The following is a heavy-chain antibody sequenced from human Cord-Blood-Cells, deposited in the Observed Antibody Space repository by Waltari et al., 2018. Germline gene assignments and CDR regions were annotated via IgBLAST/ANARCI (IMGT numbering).Heavy chain of an antibody. Sequence: QVQLVESGGGVVQPGGSLRLSCAASGFTSRSYGLPWVRQAPGKGLEWVAFIRYDGSNKYYADSVKGRFTISRDNSKNTLYLQMNSLRAEDTAVYYCAKEGNAYFDYWGQGTLVTVSS. D-gene: IGHD4-4*01. J-gene: IGHJ4*02. CDR2: IRYDGSNK. CDR1: GFTSRSYG. V-gene: IGHV3-30*02. CDR3: AKEGNAYFDY.